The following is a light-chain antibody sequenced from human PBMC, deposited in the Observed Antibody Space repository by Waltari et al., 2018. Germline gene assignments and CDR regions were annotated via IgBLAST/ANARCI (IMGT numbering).Light chain of an antibody. CDR1: SSDIGRYDI. CDR3: CSYAGNYVWV. J-gene: IGLJ3*02. CDR2: DVS. V-gene: IGLV2-23*02. Sequence: QSALTQPAAVSGSPGQSVTISCTGASSDIGRYDIVSWYQQHPGNAPKLVISDVSKRPSGVSDRFSGSKSGDTASLTISGLQFEDEAEYYCCSYAGNYVWVFGGGTRLTVL.